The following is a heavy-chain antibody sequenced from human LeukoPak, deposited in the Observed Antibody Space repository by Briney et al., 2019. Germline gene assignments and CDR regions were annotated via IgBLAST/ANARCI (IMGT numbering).Heavy chain of an antibody. CDR1: GGSVNSYY. J-gene: IGHJ4*02. Sequence: PSETLSLTCSVSGGSVNSYYWSWVRQPAGKRLEWIGRIYTSGTINYNPSFKSRVTMSVDTSKNQISLKLSSVTAADTAVYYCARGHGTVNFDYWGQGTLVTVSS. D-gene: IGHD1-1*01. V-gene: IGHV4-4*07. CDR3: ARGHGTVNFDY. CDR2: IYTSGTI.